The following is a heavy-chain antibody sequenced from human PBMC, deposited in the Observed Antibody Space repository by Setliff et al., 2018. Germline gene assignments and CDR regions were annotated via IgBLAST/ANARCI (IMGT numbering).Heavy chain of an antibody. D-gene: IGHD6-19*01. CDR2: IYSDENT. CDR1: GGSISSGIYY. J-gene: IGHJ4*02. CDR3: TRNFLGWLARF. Sequence: PSETLSLTCTVSGGSISSGIYYWSWFRQPAGKGLEWIGRIYSDENTDYNPSLKSRVTMSADTSKNQFSLKLKSVTAADTAVYYCTRNFLGWLARFWGRGTLVTVSS. V-gene: IGHV4-61*02.